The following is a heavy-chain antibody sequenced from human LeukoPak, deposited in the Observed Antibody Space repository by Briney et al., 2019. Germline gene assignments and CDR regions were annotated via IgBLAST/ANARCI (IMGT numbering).Heavy chain of an antibody. D-gene: IGHD1-1*01. CDR1: GFSFSTYV. CDR2: IGGDGHVS. Sequence: GGSLRLSCAAAGFSFSTYVMSWVRQAPGKGLEWVSSIGGDGHVSYYADSVKGRFTISRDNSKNTLFLQMDSLRVEDTAVDGYNFERGADSWGQGAQVTVSS. V-gene: IGHV3-23*01. CDR3: NFERGADS. J-gene: IGHJ4*02.